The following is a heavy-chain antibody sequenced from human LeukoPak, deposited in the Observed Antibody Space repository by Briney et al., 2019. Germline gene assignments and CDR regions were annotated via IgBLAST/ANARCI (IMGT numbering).Heavy chain of an antibody. CDR2: ISSSSSYI. V-gene: IGHV3-21*01. CDR3: ARDHHRRFDP. J-gene: IGHJ5*02. Sequence: KPGGSLRLSCAASGFTFSSYSMNWVRQAPGKELEWVSSISSSSSYIYYADSVKGRFTISRDNAKNSLYLQMNSLRAEDTAVYYCARDHHRRFDPWGQGTLVTVSS. CDR1: GFTFSSYS. D-gene: IGHD1-14*01.